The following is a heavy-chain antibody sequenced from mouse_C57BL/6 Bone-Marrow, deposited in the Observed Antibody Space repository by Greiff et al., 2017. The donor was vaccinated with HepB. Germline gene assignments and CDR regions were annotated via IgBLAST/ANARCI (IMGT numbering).Heavy chain of an antibody. CDR1: GYTFTSYN. CDR3: GRLGGYYGGFAY. CDR2: IYPGNGDT. D-gene: IGHD2-3*01. Sequence: LQQSGAELVRPGASVKMSCKASGYTFTSYNMHWVKQTPRQGLEWIGAIYPGNGDTSYNQKFKGKATLTVDKSSSTAYMQLSSLTSEDAAVYCCGRLGGYYGGFAYWGQGTLVTVSA. J-gene: IGHJ3*01. V-gene: IGHV1-12*01.